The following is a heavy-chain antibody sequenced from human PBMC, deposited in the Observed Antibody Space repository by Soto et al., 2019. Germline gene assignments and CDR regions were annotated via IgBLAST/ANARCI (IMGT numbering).Heavy chain of an antibody. J-gene: IGHJ4*02. D-gene: IGHD3-16*01. CDR1: GGSISSGGYY. CDR2: IYYSGST. V-gene: IGHV4-31*03. CDR3: ASGRNRLGEFYYFDY. Sequence: QVQLQESGPGLVKPSQTLSLTCTVSGGSISSGGYYWSWIRQHPGKGLEWIGYIYYSGSTYYNPSLKSRVTRSVDTSKNQFSLKLSSVTAADTAVYYCASGRNRLGEFYYFDYWGQGTLVTVSS.